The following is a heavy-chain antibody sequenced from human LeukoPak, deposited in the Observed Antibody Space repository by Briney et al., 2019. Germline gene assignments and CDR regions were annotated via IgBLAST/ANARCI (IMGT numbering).Heavy chain of an antibody. CDR2: IIPIFGTA. CDR3: ARGPRRLDY. Sequence: SVKVSCKASGGTFTSYAISWVRQAPGQGVEGMGGIIPIFGTANYAQKFQRRVTITADESTSTAYMELSSLRSEDTAVYYCARGPRRLDYWGQGTLVTVSS. J-gene: IGHJ4*02. CDR1: GGTFTSYA. V-gene: IGHV1-69*13.